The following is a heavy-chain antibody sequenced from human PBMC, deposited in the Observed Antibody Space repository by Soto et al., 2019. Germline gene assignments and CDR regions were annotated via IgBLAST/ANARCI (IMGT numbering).Heavy chain of an antibody. D-gene: IGHD4-17*01. CDR3: ARVGDDYGDYWYFDL. V-gene: IGHV3-11*06. J-gene: IGHJ2*01. CDR2: ISSSSSYT. CDR1: GFTFSDYY. Sequence: QVQLVESGGGLVKPGGSLRLSCAASGFTFSDYYMSWIRQAPGKGLEWVSYISSSSSYTNYADSVKGRFTISRDNAKNSLYLQMNSLRAEDTAVYYCARVGDDYGDYWYFDLWGRGTLVTVSS.